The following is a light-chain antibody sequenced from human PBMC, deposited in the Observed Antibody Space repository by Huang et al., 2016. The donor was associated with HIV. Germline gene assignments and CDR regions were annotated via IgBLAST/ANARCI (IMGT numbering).Light chain of an antibody. Sequence: EIVLTQSPATLSLSPGERATLSCRASQSVSTYLAWYQQRPGQAPRLLIYDASKRATGIPARFSGGGSGTDFTLTISSLEPEDFAVYYCQQRSNWLGAFGGGTKVEIK. V-gene: IGKV3-11*01. CDR2: DAS. CDR1: QSVSTY. J-gene: IGKJ4*01. CDR3: QQRSNWLGA.